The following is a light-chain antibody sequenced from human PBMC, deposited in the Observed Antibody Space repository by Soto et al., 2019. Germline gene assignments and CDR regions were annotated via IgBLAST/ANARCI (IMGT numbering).Light chain of an antibody. J-gene: IGKJ5*01. CDR1: QSVSSN. CDR3: QQYGTSEII. Sequence: ELVMTQSPATLSVSPVERATLSCRASQSVSSNLAWYQQKPGQAPRLLIYGASTRATGIPARFSGSGSGTEFTLTISRLETEDFAVFYCQQYGTSEIIFGQGTRLEIK. CDR2: GAS. V-gene: IGKV3-15*01.